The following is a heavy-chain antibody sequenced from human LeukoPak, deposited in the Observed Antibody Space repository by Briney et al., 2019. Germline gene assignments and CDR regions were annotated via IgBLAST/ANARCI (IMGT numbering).Heavy chain of an antibody. CDR2: IIPIFGTA. V-gene: IGHV1-69*13. D-gene: IGHD5-12*01. Sequence: GASVKVSCKASGGTFSSYAISWVRQAPGQGLEWMGGIIPIFGTANYAQKFQGRVTITADESTSTAYMELSSLRSEDTAVYYCARAGGYAYGMDVWGQGTTVTVSS. CDR3: ARAGGYAYGMDV. J-gene: IGHJ6*02. CDR1: GGTFSSYA.